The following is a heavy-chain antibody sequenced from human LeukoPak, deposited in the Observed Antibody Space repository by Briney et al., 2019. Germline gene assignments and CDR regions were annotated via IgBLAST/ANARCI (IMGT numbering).Heavy chain of an antibody. J-gene: IGHJ6*02. CDR1: GGSISSGGYS. D-gene: IGHD3-22*01. V-gene: IGHV4-30-2*01. Sequence: PSETLSLTCAVSGGSISSGGYSWSWIRQPPGKGLEWIGYIYHSGSTYYNPSLKSRVTISVDRSKNQFSLKLSSVTAADTAVYYCARDYYDSSGYYLYYYYGMDVWGQGTTVTVSS. CDR2: IYHSGST. CDR3: ARDYYDSSGYYLYYYYGMDV.